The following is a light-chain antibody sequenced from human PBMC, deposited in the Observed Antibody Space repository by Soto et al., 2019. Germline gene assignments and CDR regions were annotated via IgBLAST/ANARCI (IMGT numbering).Light chain of an antibody. V-gene: IGKV3D-15*01. CDR2: ATS. CDR3: QQYNNPST. Sequence: EIVMTQSPATLSVSPGERATLSCRASQSVSSNLAWYQQKPGQAPRLLIYATSSRATGIPDRFSGSGSGPDFTLTISSLQSEDFAVYYCQQYNNPSTFGQGTKVDIK. J-gene: IGKJ1*01. CDR1: QSVSSN.